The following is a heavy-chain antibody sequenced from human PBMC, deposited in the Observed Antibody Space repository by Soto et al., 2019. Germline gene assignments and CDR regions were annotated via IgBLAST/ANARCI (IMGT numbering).Heavy chain of an antibody. V-gene: IGHV1-8*02. CDR3: ARGVDAGVDV. CDR1: GGTFSNYA. D-gene: IGHD1-1*01. J-gene: IGHJ6*02. Sequence: ASVKVSCKASGGTFSNYAITWVRQAPGQGLEWMGWMSPNSGATGYAQKFQGRVTMTRDTSISTAYMELSNLRSEDTAIYYCARGVDAGVDVWGQGTTVTVSS. CDR2: MSPNSGAT.